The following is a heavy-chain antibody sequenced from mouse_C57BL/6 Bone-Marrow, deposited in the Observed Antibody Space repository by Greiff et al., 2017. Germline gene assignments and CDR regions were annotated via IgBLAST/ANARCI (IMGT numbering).Heavy chain of an antibody. D-gene: IGHD1-1*01. CDR2: IDPANGNT. J-gene: IGHJ1*03. CDR3: ARRYYGRTLYWYFDV. V-gene: IGHV14-3*01. Sequence: EVQLQESVAELVRPGASVKLSCTASGFNIKNTYMHWVKQRPEQGLEWIGRIDPANGNTKYAPKFQGKATITADTSSNTDYLQLSSLTSEDTAIYYGARRYYGRTLYWYFDVWGTGTTITVSS. CDR1: GFNIKNTY.